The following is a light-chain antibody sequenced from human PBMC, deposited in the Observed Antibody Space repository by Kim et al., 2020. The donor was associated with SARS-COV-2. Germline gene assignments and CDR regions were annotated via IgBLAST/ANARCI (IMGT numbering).Light chain of an antibody. CDR3: QQRNSYPVS. Sequence: ASVGDRVTIACRASQDISTLLGWYQQKPGKAPNLLIYGASTLQSGVPSRFSGSGSGTDFTLTISSLQPEDTATYYCQQRNSYPVSFGGGTKVDIK. CDR2: GAS. CDR1: QDISTL. J-gene: IGKJ4*01. V-gene: IGKV1-9*01.